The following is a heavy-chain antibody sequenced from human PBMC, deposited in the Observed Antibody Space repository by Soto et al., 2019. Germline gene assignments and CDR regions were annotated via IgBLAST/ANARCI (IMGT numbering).Heavy chain of an antibody. D-gene: IGHD4-17*01. CDR2: ISSSGSTI. CDR3: ARVPDYGGYAY. V-gene: IGHV3-48*03. Sequence: QPGGSLRLSCAASGFTFSNYEMNWVRQAPGKGLEWVSYISSSGSTIYYADSVKGRFTLSRDNAKNSLYLQMNSLRAEDTAVYYCARVPDYGGYAYWGQGTLVTVSS. J-gene: IGHJ4*02. CDR1: GFTFSNYE.